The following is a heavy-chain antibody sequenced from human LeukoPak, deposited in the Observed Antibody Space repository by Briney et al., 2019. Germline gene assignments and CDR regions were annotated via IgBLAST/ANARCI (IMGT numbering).Heavy chain of an antibody. V-gene: IGHV3-30*02. Sequence: GGSLRLSCAAAGLTFGNYGMHWVRQAPGKGLQWVAYIRYDGRNKYSADSVKGRFTIYRDNSKSTLYLQMNSLRPEDTAVYYCAKGGSNNWSFDNWGQGTLVTVSS. CDR1: GLTFGNYG. J-gene: IGHJ4*02. CDR3: AKGGSNNWSFDN. CDR2: IRYDGRNK. D-gene: IGHD1-1*01.